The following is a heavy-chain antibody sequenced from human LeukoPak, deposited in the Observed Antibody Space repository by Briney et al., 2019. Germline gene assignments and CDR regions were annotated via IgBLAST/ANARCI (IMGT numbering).Heavy chain of an antibody. V-gene: IGHV3-21*01. CDR3: ARDRDGDYYFDY. CDR1: GFTFSSYS. Sequence: GGSLRLFCAASGFTFSSYSMNWVRQAPGKGLEWVSSISSSSYIYYADSVKGRFTISRDNAKNSLYLQMNSLRAEDTAVYYCARDRDGDYYFDYWGQGTLVTVSS. J-gene: IGHJ4*02. D-gene: IGHD4-17*01. CDR2: ISSSSYI.